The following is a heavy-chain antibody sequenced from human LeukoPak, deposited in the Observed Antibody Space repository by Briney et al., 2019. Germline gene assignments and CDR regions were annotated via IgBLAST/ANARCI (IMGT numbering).Heavy chain of an antibody. V-gene: IGHV4-59*01. Sequence: PSETLSLTCTVSGGSINNYYWSWIRQPPGKGLEWIGSIYSSGTTNYNPSLKSRVTVSVDTSRTQFSLRLSSVTGTDTAVYYCARADVYNYAMDVWGQGTTVTVSS. CDR3: ARADVYNYAMDV. CDR1: GGSINNYY. CDR2: IYSSGTT. J-gene: IGHJ6*02.